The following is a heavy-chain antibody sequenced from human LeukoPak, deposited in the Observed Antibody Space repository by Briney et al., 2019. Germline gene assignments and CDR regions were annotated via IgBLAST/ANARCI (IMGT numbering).Heavy chain of an antibody. CDR1: GFTFSSYG. D-gene: IGHD3-3*01. J-gene: IGHJ6*03. Sequence: GGSLRLSCAASGFTFSSYGMHWVRQAPGKGLEWVAFIQNDGNDKYYADSVKGRFTISRDNSKNTLDLQMNGLRAEDTAVYYCARGQRAHVEWSYYMDVWGKGTTVTVSS. CDR2: IQNDGNDK. V-gene: IGHV3-30*02. CDR3: ARGQRAHVEWSYYMDV.